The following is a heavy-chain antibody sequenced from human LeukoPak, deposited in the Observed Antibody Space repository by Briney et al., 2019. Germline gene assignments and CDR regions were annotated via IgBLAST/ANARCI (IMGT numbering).Heavy chain of an antibody. J-gene: IGHJ4*02. Sequence: GGSLRLSCAASGFTFSSYAMGWVRQAPGKGLEWVSAISGSGGSTYYADSVKGRFTISRDNSKNTLYLQMNSLRAEDTAVYYCAKDSGYDLLLDYWGQGTLVTVSS. V-gene: IGHV3-23*01. CDR2: ISGSGGST. CDR1: GFTFSSYA. CDR3: AKDSGYDLLLDY. D-gene: IGHD5-12*01.